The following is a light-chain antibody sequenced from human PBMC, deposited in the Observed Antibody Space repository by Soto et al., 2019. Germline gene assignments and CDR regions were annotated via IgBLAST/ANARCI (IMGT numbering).Light chain of an antibody. J-gene: IGKJ1*01. CDR1: QTINSY. Sequence: DLQMTQSPPSLSASVGDRVTITCRASQTINSYLNWYQQKPGKAPYLLIYTTSNLQSGVPSRFSGSGAGTDFTLTISSLQPEDSANYYCQQSYSFPRTFGQGTKVEFK. CDR3: QQSYSFPRT. CDR2: TTS. V-gene: IGKV1-39*01.